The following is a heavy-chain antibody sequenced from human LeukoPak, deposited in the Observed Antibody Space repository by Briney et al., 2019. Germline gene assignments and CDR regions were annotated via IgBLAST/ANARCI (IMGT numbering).Heavy chain of an antibody. CDR2: VYYSGIT. D-gene: IGHD5-24*01. Sequence: PSETLSLTCTVSGGSISTTYYYWGWIRQPPGKGLEWIGSVYYSGITYYNPSLKSRVTISVDTSKNQFSLKLSSVTAADTAVYYCARVVGDGYSEYWGQGTLVTVSS. CDR1: GGSISTTYYY. V-gene: IGHV4-39*01. J-gene: IGHJ4*02. CDR3: ARVVGDGYSEY.